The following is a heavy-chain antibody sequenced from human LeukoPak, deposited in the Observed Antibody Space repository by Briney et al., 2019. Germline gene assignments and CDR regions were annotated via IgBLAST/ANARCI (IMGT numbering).Heavy chain of an antibody. D-gene: IGHD2-21*02. CDR3: ARGVTARGFYYYMDI. V-gene: IGHV1-18*01. Sequence: GASVKVSCKASGYSFSNYGISWVRQAPGQGLEWMGWISAYSGHTNYAQKLQGRVTMTRDTSISTAYMELSRLRSDDTAVYSCARGVTARGFYYYMDIWGRGTTVAISS. CDR2: ISAYSGHT. CDR1: GYSFSNYG. J-gene: IGHJ6*03.